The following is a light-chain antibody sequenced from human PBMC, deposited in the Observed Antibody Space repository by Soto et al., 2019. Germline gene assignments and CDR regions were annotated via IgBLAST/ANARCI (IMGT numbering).Light chain of an antibody. V-gene: IGKV1-12*01. Sequence: DIQITQSPSSVSASVGDRVTITCRASQDVISWLAWYQQKPGKAPKLLIYAASSLQSGVPSRFSGSGSGTDFTLTISSLQPEDCATYFCQQANSFPFTFGGGTKVEIK. J-gene: IGKJ4*01. CDR2: AAS. CDR3: QQANSFPFT. CDR1: QDVISW.